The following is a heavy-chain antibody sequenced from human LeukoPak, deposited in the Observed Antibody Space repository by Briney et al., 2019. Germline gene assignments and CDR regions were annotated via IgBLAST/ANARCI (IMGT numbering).Heavy chain of an antibody. CDR1: GGSISSYY. V-gene: IGHV4-59*08. CDR2: IYYSGST. CDR3: SRHAPGAKRVGIFDY. Sequence: SETLSLTCSVSGGSISSYYWSWIRQPPGKGLEWIGYIYYSGSTNYNPSLKSRVTISVDTSKNQFSLKLSSVTAADTAVYYCSRHAPGAKRVGIFDYWGQGTLVTVSS. J-gene: IGHJ4*02. D-gene: IGHD1-26*01.